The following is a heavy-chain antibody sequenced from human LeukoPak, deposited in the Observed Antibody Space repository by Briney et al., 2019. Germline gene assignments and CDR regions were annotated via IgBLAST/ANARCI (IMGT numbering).Heavy chain of an antibody. J-gene: IGHJ4*02. V-gene: IGHV3-7*01. D-gene: IGHD3-16*01. CDR2: IKQDGSEK. CDR1: GFTFSSCW. Sequence: GGSLRLSCAASGFTFSSCWMSWVRQAPGKGLEWVANIKQDGSEKYYVDSVKGRFTISRDNAKNSLYLQMNSLRAEDTAVYYCARDRETFRGFDYWGQGTLVTVSS. CDR3: ARDRETFRGFDY.